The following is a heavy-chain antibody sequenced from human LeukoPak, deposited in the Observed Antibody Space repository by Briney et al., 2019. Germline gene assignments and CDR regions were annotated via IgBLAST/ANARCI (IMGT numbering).Heavy chain of an antibody. V-gene: IGHV1-2*02. CDR2: INPYSGDT. Sequence: ASVKVSCKASGYSFTGYYIHWVRQAPGQGLAWMGWINPYSGDTTYAQKFQGRLTLTRDTSISTAYMEVSRLKSDDTAVYYCARGEVSGELLKPFDYWGQGTLVTVSS. CDR1: GYSFTGYY. CDR3: ARGEVSGELLKPFDY. D-gene: IGHD1-26*01. J-gene: IGHJ4*02.